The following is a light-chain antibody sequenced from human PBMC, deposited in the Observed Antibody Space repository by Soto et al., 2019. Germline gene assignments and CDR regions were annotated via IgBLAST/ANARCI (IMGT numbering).Light chain of an antibody. V-gene: IGKV1-5*01. CDR1: QSIRYY. Sequence: DIQLTQSPPTLSASVGDRVTITCRASQSIRYYLAWYQQMPGKAPKLLIYGASSLQSGVPSRFSGSGFGKNFSFTIISLQLNIFETFFYQPHKIFSQRFAKGTKV. J-gene: IGKJ1*01. CDR2: GAS. CDR3: QPHKIFSQR.